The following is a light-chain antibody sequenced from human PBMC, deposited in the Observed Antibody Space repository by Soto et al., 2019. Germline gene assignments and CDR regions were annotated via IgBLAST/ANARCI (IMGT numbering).Light chain of an antibody. CDR3: QQYYSYPYT. J-gene: IGKJ2*01. V-gene: IGKV1-8*01. Sequence: AIRMTQSPSSFSASTGDRVTITCRASQDISTSLAWYQQKPGKAPKLLIYSASSLQSGVPATFSGSGSGTDFTLTISRLQSEDFANYYGQQYYSYPYTFGQGTKVEIK. CDR2: SAS. CDR1: QDISTS.